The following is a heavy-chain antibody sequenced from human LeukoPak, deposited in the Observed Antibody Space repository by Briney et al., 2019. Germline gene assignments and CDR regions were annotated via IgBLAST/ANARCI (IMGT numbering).Heavy chain of an antibody. Sequence: ASVKVSCKASGYTFTSYAMNWVRQAPGQGLEWMGWINTNTGNPTYAQGFTGRFVFSLDTSVSTAYLQISSLKASDTAMYYCARPYPLYYYDSSGYGAFDIWGQGTMVTVSS. CDR3: ARPYPLYYYDSSGYGAFDI. V-gene: IGHV7-4-1*02. CDR2: INTNTGNP. J-gene: IGHJ3*02. CDR1: GYTFTSYA. D-gene: IGHD3-22*01.